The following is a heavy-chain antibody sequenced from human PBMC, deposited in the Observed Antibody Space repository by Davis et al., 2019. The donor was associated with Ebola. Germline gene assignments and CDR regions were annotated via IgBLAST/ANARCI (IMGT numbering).Heavy chain of an antibody. V-gene: IGHV3-30*02. D-gene: IGHD4-17*01. CDR3: AKDRLGSATTVTTHWFDP. CDR2: LRHDNSDK. J-gene: IGHJ5*02. CDR1: GFTSSTHV. Sequence: PGGSLRLSCATSGFTSSTHVMHWVRQAPGKGLEWVAFLRHDNSDKFYGDSVKGRFIISSDNSKTTLYLEMRSLRIEDTAVYYCAKDRLGSATTVTTHWFDPWGQGTLVTVSS.